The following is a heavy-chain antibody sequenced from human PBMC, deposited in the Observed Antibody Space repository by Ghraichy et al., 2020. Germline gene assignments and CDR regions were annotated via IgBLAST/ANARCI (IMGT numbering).Heavy chain of an antibody. J-gene: IGHJ4*02. D-gene: IGHD3-22*01. V-gene: IGHV4-34*01. CDR3: ARIRDSSGYYLEGG. CDR2: INHSGST. Sequence: SETLSLTCAVYGGSFSGYYWSWIRQPPGKGLEWIGEINHSGSTNYNPSLKSRVTISVDTSKNQFSLKLSSVTAADTAVYYCARIRDSSGYYLEGGWGQGTLVTVSS. CDR1: GGSFSGYY.